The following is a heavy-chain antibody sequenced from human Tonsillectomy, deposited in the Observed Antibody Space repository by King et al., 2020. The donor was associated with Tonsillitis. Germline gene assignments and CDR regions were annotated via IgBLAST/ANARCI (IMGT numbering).Heavy chain of an antibody. J-gene: IGHJ4*02. CDR3: ARLGFGYCTSTGCYADDSDY. CDR2: IYYSGST. V-gene: IGHV4-59*08. Sequence: VQLQESGPGLVKPSETLSLTCTVSGGSVSTYYWSWIRQPPGKGLEWIGYIYYSGSTNYNPSLKSRVTISVDTSKNQFSLKLSSVTAADTAVYYCARLGFGYCTSTGCYADDSDYWGQGTLVTVSS. D-gene: IGHD2-2*01. CDR1: GGSVSTYY.